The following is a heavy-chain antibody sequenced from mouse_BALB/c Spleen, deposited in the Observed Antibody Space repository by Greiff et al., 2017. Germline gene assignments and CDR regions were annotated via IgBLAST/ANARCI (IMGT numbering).Heavy chain of an antibody. CDR2: ISSGGGNT. D-gene: IGHD1-1*01. CDR3: ARESYYYGSTDWYFDV. CDR1: GFTFSSYT. V-gene: IGHV5-9*03. J-gene: IGHJ1*01. Sequence: EVKLEESGGGLVKPGGSLKLSCAASGFTFSSYTMSWVRQTPEKRLEWVATISSGGGNTYYPDSVKGRFTISRDNAKNNLYLQMSSLRSEDTALYYCARESYYYGSTDWYFDVWGAGTTVTVSS.